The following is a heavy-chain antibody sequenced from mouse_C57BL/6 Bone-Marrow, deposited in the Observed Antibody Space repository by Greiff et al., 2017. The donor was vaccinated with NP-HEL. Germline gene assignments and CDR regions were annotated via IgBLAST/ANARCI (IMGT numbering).Heavy chain of an antibody. J-gene: IGHJ4*01. D-gene: IGHD1-1*01. CDR1: GFTFSDYG. CDR3: ARYYYGSSYVDY. Sequence: VQVVESGGGLVQPGGSLKLSCAASGFTFSDYGMAWVRQAPRKGPEWVAFISNLAYSIYYADTVTGRFTISRENAKNTLYLEMSSLRSEDTAMYYCARYYYGSSYVDYWGQGTSVTVSS. V-gene: IGHV5-15*01. CDR2: ISNLAYSI.